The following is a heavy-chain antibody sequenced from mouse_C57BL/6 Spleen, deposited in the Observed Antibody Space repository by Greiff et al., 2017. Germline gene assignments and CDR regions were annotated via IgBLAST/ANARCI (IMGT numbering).Heavy chain of an antibody. J-gene: IGHJ2*01. CDR1: GYTFTSYW. CDR2: IDPSDSET. V-gene: IGHV1-52*01. Sequence: VQLQQPGAELVRPGSSVKLSCKASGYTFTSYWMHWVKQRPIQGLEWIGNIDPSDSETHYNQKFKDKDTLTVDKSSSTAYMQLSSLTSEDSAVYYCARWGTAQDGFDYWGQGTTLTVSS. D-gene: IGHD3-2*02. CDR3: ARWGTAQDGFDY.